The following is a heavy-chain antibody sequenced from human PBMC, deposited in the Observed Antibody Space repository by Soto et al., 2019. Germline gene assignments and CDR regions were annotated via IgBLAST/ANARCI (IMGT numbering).Heavy chain of an antibody. CDR2: IKSKTDGGTT. J-gene: IGHJ6*02. D-gene: IGHD3-22*01. CDR1: GFTFSNAW. Sequence: GGSLRLSCAASGFTFSNAWRNWVRQAPGKGLEWVGRIKSKTDGGTTDYAAPVKGRFTISRDDSKNTLYLQMNSLKTEDTAVYYCTTDSDYYDSSGYYAYYYYCGMDVWGQGTTVTVSS. V-gene: IGHV3-15*07. CDR3: TTDSDYYDSSGYYAYYYYCGMDV.